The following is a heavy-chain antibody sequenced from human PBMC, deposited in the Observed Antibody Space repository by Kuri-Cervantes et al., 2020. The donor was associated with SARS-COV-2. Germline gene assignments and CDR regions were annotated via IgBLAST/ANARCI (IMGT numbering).Heavy chain of an antibody. V-gene: IGHV1-2*02. Sequence: ASVKVSCKASGYTFTGYYMHWVRQAPGQGLEWMGWINPNSGGTNYAQKFQGRVTMTRDTSISTAYMELRSLRSDDTAVYYCARQNTTPQKHYYYYYMDVWGKGTTVTVSS. CDR2: INPNSGGT. D-gene: IGHD1-1*01. J-gene: IGHJ6*03. CDR1: GYTFTGYY. CDR3: ARQNTTPQKHYYYYYMDV.